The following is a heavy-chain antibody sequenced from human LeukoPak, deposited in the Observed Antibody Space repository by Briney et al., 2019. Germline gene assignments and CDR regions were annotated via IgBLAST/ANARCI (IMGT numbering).Heavy chain of an antibody. V-gene: IGHV4-59*01. Sequence: SETLSLTCTVSGGSISSNYWSWIRQPPGKGLEWIGYIYYSGSTNYNPSLKSRVTISIDTSKNQVSLKLSSVTAADTAVYYSARAHSSSWYRYFDYWGQGTLVTVSS. CDR3: ARAHSSSWYRYFDY. D-gene: IGHD6-13*01. CDR1: GGSISSNY. J-gene: IGHJ4*02. CDR2: IYYSGST.